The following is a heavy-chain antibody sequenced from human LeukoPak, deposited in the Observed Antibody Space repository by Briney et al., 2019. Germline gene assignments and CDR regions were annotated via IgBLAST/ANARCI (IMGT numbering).Heavy chain of an antibody. CDR2: INPNSGAT. Sequence: AASVKVSCKASGYSFTAYYIHWVRQAPGQGLGWMGWINPNSGATNHAQNFQARVAMTRATSISTAYMELSSLRSDDTAAYYCARVSGTTSFGNYWFYSWGRGTLVTVSS. V-gene: IGHV1-2*02. D-gene: IGHD1-1*01. CDR1: GYSFTAYY. J-gene: IGHJ5*01. CDR3: ARVSGTTSFGNYWFYS.